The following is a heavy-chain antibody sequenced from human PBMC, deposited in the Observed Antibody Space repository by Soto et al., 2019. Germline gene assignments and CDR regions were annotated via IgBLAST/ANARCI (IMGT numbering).Heavy chain of an antibody. Sequence: GGSLRLSCAVSGFTYSSYGMHWVRQAPGKGLEWVVVIWYDGSNKYYADSVKGRFIISIDDSKNTLSLQMNSLRAEDTAVYYCARDSAWLFDSWGQGTLVTVSS. D-gene: IGHD5-12*01. CDR2: IWYDGSNK. V-gene: IGHV3-33*01. J-gene: IGHJ4*02. CDR1: GFTYSSYG. CDR3: ARDSAWLFDS.